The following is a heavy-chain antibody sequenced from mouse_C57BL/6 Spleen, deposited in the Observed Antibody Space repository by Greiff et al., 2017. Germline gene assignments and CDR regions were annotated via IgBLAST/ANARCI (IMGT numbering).Heavy chain of an antibody. Sequence: VQLQQSGPGLVKPSQSLSLTCSVTGYSITSGYYWNWIRQFPGNKLEWMGYISYDGSNNYNPSLKNRISITRDTSKNQFFLKLNSVTTEDTATYYCAREDNGYDTYFDYWGQGTTLTVSS. J-gene: IGHJ2*01. CDR1: GYSITSGYY. CDR3: AREDNGYDTYFDY. D-gene: IGHD2-2*01. V-gene: IGHV3-6*01. CDR2: ISYDGSN.